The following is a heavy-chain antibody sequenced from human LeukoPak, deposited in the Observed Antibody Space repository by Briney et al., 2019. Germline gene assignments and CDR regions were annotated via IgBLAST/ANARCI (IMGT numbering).Heavy chain of an antibody. CDR1: GFTFSDFG. V-gene: IGHV3-30*02. CDR3: VKGGSSSHNWFDP. CDR2: IRNDGSKD. Sequence: PGGSLRLSCAASGFTFSDFGMHWVRQAPGKGLEWVAFIRNDGSKDYYPDSVKGRFTISRDNSSTTLYLQMHSLRIEDTAVYYCVKGGSSSHNWFDPWGQGILVTVSS. D-gene: IGHD6-13*01. J-gene: IGHJ5*02.